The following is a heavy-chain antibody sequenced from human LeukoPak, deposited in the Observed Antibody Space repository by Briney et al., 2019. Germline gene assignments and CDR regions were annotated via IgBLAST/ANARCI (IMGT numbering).Heavy chain of an antibody. D-gene: IGHD1-7*01. CDR2: IKRKSDGGTT. V-gene: IGHV3-15*01. J-gene: IGHJ3*02. CDR1: GLTVNDAW. CDR3: PSELELLDVFDT. Sequence: GGSLRLSCVASGLTVNDAWMNWVRQAPEKALEWVARIKRKSDGGTTDYAAPVKGRFSISRDDSKNTLSLQMNSLKIEAPAVNYCPSELELLDVFDTWGQGTLVTVSS.